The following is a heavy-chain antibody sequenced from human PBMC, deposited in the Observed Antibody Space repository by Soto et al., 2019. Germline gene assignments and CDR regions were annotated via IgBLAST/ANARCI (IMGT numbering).Heavy chain of an antibody. V-gene: IGHV1-18*01. Sequence: GASVKVSCKASGYTFTNYGSSWVRQAPGQGLEWMGWINTYNGNTNHAQKLQGRVTVTTDTSTSTAYMELRSLRSDDTAVYYCARGVGSGTYYNQYNWFDPWGQGTLVTVSS. CDR1: GYTFTNYG. J-gene: IGHJ5*02. D-gene: IGHD3-10*01. CDR2: INTYNGNT. CDR3: ARGVGSGTYYNQYNWFDP.